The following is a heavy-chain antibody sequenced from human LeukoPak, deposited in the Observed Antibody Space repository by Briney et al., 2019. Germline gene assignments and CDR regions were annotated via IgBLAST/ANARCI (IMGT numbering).Heavy chain of an antibody. CDR2: IYTSGST. D-gene: IGHD3-10*01. CDR3: ARDRGSLVLSGLWFGEPYHSSD. Sequence: SETLSLTCTVSGGSISSGDYYWSWIRQPAGKGLEWIGRIYTSGSTNYNPSLKSRVTMSVDTSKNQFSLKLSSVTAADTAVYYCARDRGSLVLSGLWFGEPYHSSDWGKGTTVTVSS. CDR1: GGSISSGDYY. V-gene: IGHV4-61*02. J-gene: IGHJ6*04.